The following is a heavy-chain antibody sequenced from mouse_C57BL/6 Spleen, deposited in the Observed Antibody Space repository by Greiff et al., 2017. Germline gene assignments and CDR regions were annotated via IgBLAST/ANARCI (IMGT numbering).Heavy chain of an antibody. V-gene: IGHV1-52*01. CDR3: ARWRDGSCPFDY. D-gene: IGHD1-1*01. Sequence: QVQLQQPGAELVRPGSSVKLSCKASGYTFTSYWMHWVKQRPIQGLEWIGNIDPSDSETHYNQKFKDKATLTVDKSSSTAYMQLSSLTSEDSAVYYCARWRDGSCPFDYWGQGTTLTVSS. CDR2: IDPSDSET. J-gene: IGHJ2*01. CDR1: GYTFTSYW.